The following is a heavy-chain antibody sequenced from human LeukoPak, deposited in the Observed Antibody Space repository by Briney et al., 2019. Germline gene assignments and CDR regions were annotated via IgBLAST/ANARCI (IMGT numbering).Heavy chain of an antibody. CDR3: ARFEAAGLQPIFDY. J-gene: IGHJ4*02. Sequence: SETLSLTCTVSGGSVTSDDYYWNWIRQPPGKGLEWIGYIYNSGSTYYNPSLKSRLTISLDTSKNQFSLKLSSVTAADTAVYYCARFEAAGLQPIFDYWGQGILVTVSS. D-gene: IGHD6-13*01. CDR2: IYNSGST. CDR1: GGSVTSDDYY. V-gene: IGHV4-30-4*08.